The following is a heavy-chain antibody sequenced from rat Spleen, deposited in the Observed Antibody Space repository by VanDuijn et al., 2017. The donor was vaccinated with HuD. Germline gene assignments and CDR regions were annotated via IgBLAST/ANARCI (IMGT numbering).Heavy chain of an antibody. D-gene: IGHD1-12*02. J-gene: IGHJ4*01. Sequence: EVQLVESGGGLVQPGRSLKLSCVASGFTFSNYWMTWIRQAPGKGLEWVASITTTGGATYYPDSVKGRFTISRDNAKNTLYLQMNSLRSEDTATYYCTKGGYYDGSPHVMDAWGQGASVTVSS. CDR1: GFTFSNYW. CDR2: ITTTGGAT. CDR3: TKGGYYDGSPHVMDA. V-gene: IGHV5-31*01.